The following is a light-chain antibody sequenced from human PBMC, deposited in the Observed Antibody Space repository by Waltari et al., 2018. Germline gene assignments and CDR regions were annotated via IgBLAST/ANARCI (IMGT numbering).Light chain of an antibody. CDR2: HAS. J-gene: IGKJ1*01. V-gene: IGKV3-20*01. CDR1: QGIGIY. CDR3: QKYESLPAT. Sequence: EIVLTQSPGTLSLSPGERATLSCRASQGIGIYLAWYQQKPGQAPRLLMYHASSRATGIPDRFSGSGSGTDFSLTISRLEPEYFAVYYCQKYESLPATFGQGTKVEIK.